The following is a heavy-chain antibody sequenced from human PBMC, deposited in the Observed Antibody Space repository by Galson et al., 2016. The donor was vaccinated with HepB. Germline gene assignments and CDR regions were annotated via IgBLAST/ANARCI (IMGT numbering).Heavy chain of an antibody. CDR1: GFTFSSYG. CDR3: AKDGFYFGSGSYFDY. Sequence: SLRLSCAASGFTFSSYGMSWVRQAPGKGLEWVSGISGGGVSTYYTDSVKGRFTISRDNSKNTLFLQMNSLRAEDTAVDYCAKDGFYFGSGSYFDYWGQGTLVTVSS. CDR2: ISGGGVST. V-gene: IGHV3-23*01. J-gene: IGHJ4*02. D-gene: IGHD3-10*01.